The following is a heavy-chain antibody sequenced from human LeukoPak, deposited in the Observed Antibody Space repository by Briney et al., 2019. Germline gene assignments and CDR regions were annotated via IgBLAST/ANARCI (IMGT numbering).Heavy chain of an antibody. J-gene: IGHJ4*02. Sequence: SETLSLTCTFSVDSVTNFYWNWVRQPAGTGLEWIGRIFTRGIPNYNPSLKSRVTMSVDTSKNQFALKLTSVTAADSAVYYCARGREYGDFFDSWGQGTLVTVSS. CDR3: ARGREYGDFFDS. D-gene: IGHD4-17*01. CDR2: IFTRGIP. CDR1: VDSVTNFY. V-gene: IGHV4-4*07.